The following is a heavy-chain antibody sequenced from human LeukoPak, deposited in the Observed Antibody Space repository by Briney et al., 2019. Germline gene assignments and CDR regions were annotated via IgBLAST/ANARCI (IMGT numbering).Heavy chain of an antibody. V-gene: IGHV4-4*07. CDR2: IYTSGNT. CDR1: GGSISYFY. Sequence: PSETLSLTCTVSGGSISYFYWSWIRQPAGKGLAWIGRIYTSGNTNYNPSLKSRVTMSVDTSKNQFSLKLNSVTAADTAVYYCARVSSSWYQDWYFDLWGRGTLVTVSS. CDR3: ARVSSSWYQDWYFDL. J-gene: IGHJ2*01. D-gene: IGHD6-13*01.